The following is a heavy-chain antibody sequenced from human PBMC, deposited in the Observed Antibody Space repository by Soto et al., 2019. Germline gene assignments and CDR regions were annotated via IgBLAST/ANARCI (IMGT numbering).Heavy chain of an antibody. Sequence: AASVKVSCKASGGTFSSYAISWVRQAPGQGLEWMGGIIPIFGTANYAQKFQGRVTITADESTSTAYMELSSLRSEDTAVYYCARALGRAGNAFDIWGQGTMVTVSS. CDR1: GGTFSSYA. CDR3: ARALGRAGNAFDI. J-gene: IGHJ3*02. D-gene: IGHD3-10*01. V-gene: IGHV1-69*13. CDR2: IIPIFGTA.